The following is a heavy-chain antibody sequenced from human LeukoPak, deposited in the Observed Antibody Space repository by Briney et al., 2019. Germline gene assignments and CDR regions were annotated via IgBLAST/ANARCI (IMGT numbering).Heavy chain of an antibody. V-gene: IGHV1-24*01. CDR2: FDPEDGET. CDR1: GYTLTELS. J-gene: IGHJ4*02. Sequence: ASVKVSCKVSGYTLTELSMHWVRQAPGKGLEWMGGFDPEDGETIYAQKFQGRVTMTEDASTDTAYMELSSPRSEDTAVYYCATGGLAAAGLRGTIDYWGQGTLVTVSS. CDR3: ATGGLAAAGLRGTIDY. D-gene: IGHD6-13*01.